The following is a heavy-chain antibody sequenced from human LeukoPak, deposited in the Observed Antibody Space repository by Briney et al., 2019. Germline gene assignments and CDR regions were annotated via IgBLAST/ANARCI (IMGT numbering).Heavy chain of an antibody. V-gene: IGHV1-18*04. D-gene: IGHD2-2*01. CDR1: GYSFTSYY. CDR3: ARDKCSSTSCYDRYYYYYYMDV. Sequence: GASVKVSCKASGYSFTSYYMHWVRQAPGQGLEWMGWISAYNGNTNYAQKLQGRVTMTTDTSTSTAYMELRSLRSDDTAVYYCARDKCSSTSCYDRYYYYYYMDVWGKGTTVTISS. J-gene: IGHJ6*03. CDR2: ISAYNGNT.